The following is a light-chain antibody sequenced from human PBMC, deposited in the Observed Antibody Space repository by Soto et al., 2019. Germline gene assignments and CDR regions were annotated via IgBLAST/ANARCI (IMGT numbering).Light chain of an antibody. CDR3: QQYGSSGT. CDR1: QSVSNNY. CDR2: GAS. J-gene: IGKJ1*01. V-gene: IGKV3-20*01. Sequence: EIVMTQSPVTLSASPGESATLSCRASQSVSNNYLAWYQQKPGQAPRLLIYGASNRATGIPDRFSGSGSGTDFTLTISRLEPEDFAVYHCQQYGSSGTFGQGTKVDI.